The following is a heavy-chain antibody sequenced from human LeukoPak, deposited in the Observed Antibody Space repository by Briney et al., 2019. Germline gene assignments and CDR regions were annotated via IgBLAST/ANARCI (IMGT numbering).Heavy chain of an antibody. CDR3: AREVVVVPAAILGAFDI. CDR1: GFTFSSYA. CDR2: ISYDGSNK. Sequence: GGSLRLSCAASGFTFSSYAMHWVRQAPGKGLEWVAVISYDGSNKYYADSVKGRFTISRDNSKNTLYLQMNSLRAEDTAVYYCAREVVVVPAAILGAFDIWGQGTMVTVSS. D-gene: IGHD2-2*02. J-gene: IGHJ3*02. V-gene: IGHV3-30-3*01.